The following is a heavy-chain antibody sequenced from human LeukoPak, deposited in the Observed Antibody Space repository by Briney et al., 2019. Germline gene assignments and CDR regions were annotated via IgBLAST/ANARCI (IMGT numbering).Heavy chain of an antibody. CDR1: VESVSVYY. CDR3: ARIRCGRGQARCYNH. Sequence: SETLSLICGVWVESVSVYYWSSIRQSPEKGLEWIGEVSPGGYTTYNPSLRSRVIISEDTSENQLSLNVTSVTAADTAIYYCARIRCGRGQARCYNHWAQGSLVTVSS. CDR2: VSPGGYT. D-gene: IGHD2-21*01. J-gene: IGHJ5*02. V-gene: IGHV4-34*01.